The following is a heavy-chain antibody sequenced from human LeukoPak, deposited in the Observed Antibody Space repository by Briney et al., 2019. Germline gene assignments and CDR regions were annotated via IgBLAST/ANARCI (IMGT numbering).Heavy chain of an antibody. J-gene: IGHJ5*02. CDR3: ARYPAGSGRSDR. Sequence: SGTLSLTCAVSGGSISSSNWWSWVRQPPGKGLEWIGEIYHSGSTNYNPSLKSRVTISVDTSKNQFSLKVRSVTIADTAVYYCARYPAGSGRSDRWGQGTLVTISS. CDR1: GGSISSSNW. CDR2: IYHSGST. V-gene: IGHV4-4*02. D-gene: IGHD3-10*01.